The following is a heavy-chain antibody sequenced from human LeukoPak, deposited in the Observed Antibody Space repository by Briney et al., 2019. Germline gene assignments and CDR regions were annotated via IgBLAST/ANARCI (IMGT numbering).Heavy chain of an antibody. J-gene: IGHJ4*02. CDR1: GDSISSSGYY. Sequence: SETLSLTCSVSGDSISSSGYYWGWIRQPPGKGLEWIGSVSYRGGTYYNPSLKTRVTISVDTSKNQFSLKLSSVTAADTAVYYCAIWPFRGVLYWGQGTLVTVSS. D-gene: IGHD3-10*01. CDR3: AIWPFRGVLY. CDR2: VSYRGGT. V-gene: IGHV4-39*07.